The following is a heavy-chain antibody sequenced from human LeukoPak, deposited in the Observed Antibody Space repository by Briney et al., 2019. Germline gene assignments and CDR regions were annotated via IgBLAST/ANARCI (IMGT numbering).Heavy chain of an antibody. Sequence: GASVKVSCKASGYTFTSYYMHWVRQAPGQGLEWMGWISAYNGNTNYAQKLQGRVTMTTDTSTSTAYMELRSLRSDDTAVYYCASTNYYDRTSKFSPYFDYWGQGTLVTVSS. CDR2: ISAYNGNT. CDR1: GYTFTSYY. D-gene: IGHD3-10*02. V-gene: IGHV1-18*04. J-gene: IGHJ4*02. CDR3: ASTNYYDRTSKFSPYFDY.